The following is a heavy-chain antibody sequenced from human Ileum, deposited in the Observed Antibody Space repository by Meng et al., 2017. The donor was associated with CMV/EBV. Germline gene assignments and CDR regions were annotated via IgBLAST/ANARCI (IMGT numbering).Heavy chain of an antibody. D-gene: IGHD3-10*01. CDR1: GDSISGYH. V-gene: IGHV4-4*07. CDR3: GRAGARGVPVDM. CDR2: LRTSGTT. J-gene: IGHJ4*02. Sequence: QMPVQESGPGLVKPSETLSLTCIVSGDSISGYHWTWIRKPAGKGLEWIGRLRTSGTTDHNPSLKSRVTLSIDTSKNQFSLKLNSVTAADTAVYYCGRAGARGVPVDMWGQGTLVTVSS.